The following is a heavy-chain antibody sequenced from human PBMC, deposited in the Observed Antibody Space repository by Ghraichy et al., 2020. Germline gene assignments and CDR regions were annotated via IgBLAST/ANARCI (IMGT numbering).Heavy chain of an antibody. D-gene: IGHD4-17*01. CDR1: GGSISSYY. V-gene: IGHV4-59*08. CDR2: IYYSGST. Sequence: QTLSLTCTVSGGSISSYYWSWIRQPPGKGLEWIGYIYYSGSTNYNPSLKSRVTISVDTSKNQFSLKLSSVTAADTAVYYCARLRPDAFDIWGQGTMVTVSS. CDR3: ARLRPDAFDI. J-gene: IGHJ3*02.